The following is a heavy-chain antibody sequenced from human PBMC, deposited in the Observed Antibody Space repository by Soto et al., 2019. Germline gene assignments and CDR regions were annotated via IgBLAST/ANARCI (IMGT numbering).Heavy chain of an antibody. Sequence: SETLSLTCTVSGGSISSSSYYWGWIRQPPGKGLEWIGSIYYSGSTYYNPSLKSRVTISVDTSKNQFSLKLSSVTAADTAVYYCASSIAAAGNHYYGMDFWGRGSKVTVS. CDR2: IYYSGST. J-gene: IGHJ6*02. V-gene: IGHV4-39*01. CDR1: GGSISSSSYY. D-gene: IGHD6-13*01. CDR3: ASSIAAAGNHYYGMDF.